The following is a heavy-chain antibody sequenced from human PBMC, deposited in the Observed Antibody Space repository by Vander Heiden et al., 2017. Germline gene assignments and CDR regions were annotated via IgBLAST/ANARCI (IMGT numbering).Heavy chain of an antibody. CDR3: ARDRGITMIVVVTYYYYGMDV. J-gene: IGHJ6*02. D-gene: IGHD3-22*01. CDR2: ISAYNGNT. CDR1: GYTFTSYG. V-gene: IGHV1-18*04. Sequence: QVQLVQSGAEVKKPGASVTVSCKAYGYTFTSYGISWARQAPGQGLEWMGWISAYNGNTNYAQKLQGRVTMTTDTSTSTAYMELRSLRSDDTAVYYCARDRGITMIVVVTYYYYGMDVWGQGTTVTVSS.